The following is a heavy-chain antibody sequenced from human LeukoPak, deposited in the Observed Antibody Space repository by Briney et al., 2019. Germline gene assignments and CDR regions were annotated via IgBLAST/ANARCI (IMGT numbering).Heavy chain of an antibody. CDR1: GGTFSSYA. J-gene: IGHJ4*02. CDR2: IIPIFGTA. Sequence: ASVKVSCKASGGTFSSYAISWVRQAPGQGLEWMGGIIPIFGTANYAQKFQGRVTITADESTSTAYMELSSLRSEGTAVYYCARGRDYYDSSGYPAPTLAPPTYWGQGTLVTVSS. D-gene: IGHD3-22*01. V-gene: IGHV1-69*13. CDR3: ARGRDYYDSSGYPAPTLAPPTY.